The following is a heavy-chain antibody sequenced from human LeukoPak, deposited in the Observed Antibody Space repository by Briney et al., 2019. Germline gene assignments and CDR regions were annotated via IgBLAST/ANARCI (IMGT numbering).Heavy chain of an antibody. CDR1: GYSFTSYW. V-gene: IGHV5-51*01. CDR2: IYPGDSDT. CDR3: ARHYDTGRGYYYYGMDV. Sequence: GESLKISCKGSGYSFTSYWIGWVRQMPGKGLEWMGIIYPGDSDTRYSPSFQGQVTISADKSISTAYLQWSSLKASDTAMYYCARHYDTGRGYYYYGMDVWGQGTTATVSS. D-gene: IGHD3-22*01. J-gene: IGHJ6*02.